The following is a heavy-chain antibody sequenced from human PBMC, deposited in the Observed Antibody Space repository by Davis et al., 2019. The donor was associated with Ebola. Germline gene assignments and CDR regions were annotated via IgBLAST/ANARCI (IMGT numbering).Heavy chain of an antibody. CDR3: ASRHGKQALFVD. J-gene: IGHJ4*02. CDR2: MNPNSGNT. Sequence: AASVKVSCKASGYTFTSYDINWVRQATGQGLEWMGWMNPNSGNTGYAQKFQGRVTMTRNTSISTAYMELSSLRSGDTAVYYCASRHGKQALFVDWGQGTLVTVPS. D-gene: IGHD6-13*01. CDR1: GYTFTSYD. V-gene: IGHV1-8*01.